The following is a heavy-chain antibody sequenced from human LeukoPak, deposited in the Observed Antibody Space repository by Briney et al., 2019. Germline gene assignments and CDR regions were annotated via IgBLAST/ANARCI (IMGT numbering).Heavy chain of an antibody. V-gene: IGHV3-20*04. CDR3: ARDGRRGFDY. J-gene: IGHJ4*02. D-gene: IGHD1-14*01. CDR2: INWNGGST. Sequence: PGGSLRLSCAASGFTFGNYGMSWVRQAPGKGLEWVAGINWNGGSTGYADSVKGRFTISRDNAKNSLYLQMNSLRAEDTALYYCARDGRRGFDYWGQGTLVTVSS. CDR1: GFTFGNYG.